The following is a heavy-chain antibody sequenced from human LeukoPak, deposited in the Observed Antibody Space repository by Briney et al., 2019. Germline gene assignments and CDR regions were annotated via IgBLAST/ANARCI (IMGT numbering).Heavy chain of an antibody. D-gene: IGHD3-22*01. Sequence: GESLKISCKGSGYSFTSYWIGWVRQMPGKGLEWMGIIYPGDSDTRYSPSFQGQVTISADKSISTAYLQWRSLKASDTAMYYCARLPYYYDSSGYYLDYWGQGTLVTVSS. CDR2: IYPGDSDT. J-gene: IGHJ4*02. CDR3: ARLPYYYDSSGYYLDY. CDR1: GYSFTSYW. V-gene: IGHV5-51*01.